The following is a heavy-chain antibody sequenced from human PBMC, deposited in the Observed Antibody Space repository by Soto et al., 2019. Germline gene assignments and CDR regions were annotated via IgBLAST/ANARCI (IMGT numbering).Heavy chain of an antibody. J-gene: IGHJ1*01. V-gene: IGHV3-23*01. CDR3: ANYYGDYAGGEFFQP. CDR1: GFTFSSYA. Sequence: EVQLLESGGGLVQPGGSLRLSCAPSGFTFSSYAMNWVRQAPGKGLEWVSAITGSGGSKWYADSVKGRFTISRDNSKNTLYLQMNSLRAEDTALYYCANYYGDYAGGEFFQPWGQGTLVTVSS. CDR2: ITGSGGSK. D-gene: IGHD4-17*01.